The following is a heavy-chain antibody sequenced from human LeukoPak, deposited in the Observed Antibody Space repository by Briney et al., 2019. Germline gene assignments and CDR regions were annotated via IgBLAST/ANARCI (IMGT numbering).Heavy chain of an antibody. V-gene: IGHV3-30-3*01. D-gene: IGHD5-24*01. J-gene: IGHJ4*02. Sequence: GGSLRLSCAASGFTFSSYAMHWVRQAPGKGLEWVAVISYDGSNKYYADSVKGRFTISRDNSKNTPYLQMNSLRAEDTAVYYCARGVAYMGWLQLYYFDYWGQGTLVTVSS. CDR2: ISYDGSNK. CDR3: ARGVAYMGWLQLYYFDY. CDR1: GFTFSSYA.